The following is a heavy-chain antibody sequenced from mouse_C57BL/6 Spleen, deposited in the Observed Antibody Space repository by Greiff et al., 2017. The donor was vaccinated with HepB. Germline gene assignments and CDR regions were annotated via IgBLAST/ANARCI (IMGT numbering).Heavy chain of an antibody. CDR1: GFTFSDYY. Sequence: EVMLVESEGGLVQPGSSMKLSCTASGFTFSDYYMAWVRQVPEKGLEWVANINYDGSSTYYLDSLKSRFIISRDNAKNILYLQMSSLKSEDTATYYCARGENDYDGDYYAMDYWGQGTSVTVSS. CDR2: INYDGSST. CDR3: ARGENDYDGDYYAMDY. V-gene: IGHV5-16*01. D-gene: IGHD2-4*01. J-gene: IGHJ4*01.